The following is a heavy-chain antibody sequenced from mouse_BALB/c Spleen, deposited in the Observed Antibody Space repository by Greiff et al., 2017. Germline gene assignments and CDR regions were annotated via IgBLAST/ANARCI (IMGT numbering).Heavy chain of an antibody. Sequence: QVHVKQSGPGLVQPSQSLSITCTVSGFSLTSYGVHWVRQSPGKGLEWLGVIWSGGSTDYNAAFISRLSISKDNSKSQVFFKMNSLQANDTAIYYCARNEKVRHWFAYWGQGTLVTVSA. CDR1: GFSLTSYG. J-gene: IGHJ3*01. D-gene: IGHD2-14*01. CDR2: IWSGGST. CDR3: ARNEKVRHWFAY. V-gene: IGHV2-2*02.